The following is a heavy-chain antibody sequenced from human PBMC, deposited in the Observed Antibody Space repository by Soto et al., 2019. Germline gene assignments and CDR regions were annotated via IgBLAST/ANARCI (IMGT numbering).Heavy chain of an antibody. CDR1: GFTVSSNY. J-gene: IGHJ4*02. V-gene: IGHV3-53*01. Sequence: PGGSLRLSCAASGFTVSSNYMSWVRQAPGKRLEWVSVIYSDGSIYYADSVKGRFTISRDNSKNTLYLQMNSLRAEDTAVYYCARGPSFDCWGQGTLVTVSS. CDR3: ARGPSFDC. CDR2: IYSDGSI.